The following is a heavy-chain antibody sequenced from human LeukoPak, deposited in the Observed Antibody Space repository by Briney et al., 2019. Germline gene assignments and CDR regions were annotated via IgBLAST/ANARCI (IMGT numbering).Heavy chain of an antibody. Sequence: GGSLRLSCAAYGFTFSSYAMHWVRQAPGKGLEWVAVISYDGSNKYYADSVKGRFTISRDNSKNTLYLQMNSLRAEDMAVYYCTRGGETYYYGSGSPRGDAFDIWGQGTMVTVSS. J-gene: IGHJ3*02. CDR2: ISYDGSNK. CDR1: GFTFSSYA. D-gene: IGHD3-10*01. V-gene: IGHV3-30-3*01. CDR3: TRGGETYYYGSGSPRGDAFDI.